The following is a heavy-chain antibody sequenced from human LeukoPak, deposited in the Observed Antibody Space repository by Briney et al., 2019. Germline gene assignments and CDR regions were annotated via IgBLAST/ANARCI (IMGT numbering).Heavy chain of an antibody. CDR3: AKHDLSGSYFVY. D-gene: IGHD3-10*01. CDR2: ICGSGSCT. J-gene: IGHJ4*02. CDR1: GFTFSNYA. Sequence: GGSLRLSCAASGFTFSNYALGWVRQAPGKGLEWGSTICGSGSCTYYADSVKGRFTISRDNSRNTLSLQMNSLRVEDAALYYCAKHDLSGSYFVYWGQGTLVTVSS. V-gene: IGHV3-23*01.